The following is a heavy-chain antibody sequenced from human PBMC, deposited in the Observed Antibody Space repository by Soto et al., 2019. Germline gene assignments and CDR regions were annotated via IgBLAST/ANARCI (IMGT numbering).Heavy chain of an antibody. Sequence: SETLSLTCTVSGGSIRTTSYYWGWIRQPPGKGLEWIGSIYYSGSSYFNPSLKSRVTISVDTSKNQFSVKLTSVTAADTAVYYCARPYASGWFGRNAFDFWGQGILVIVSS. D-gene: IGHD6-19*01. CDR3: ARPYASGWFGRNAFDF. CDR2: IYYSGSS. J-gene: IGHJ4*02. V-gene: IGHV4-39*01. CDR1: GGSIRTTSYY.